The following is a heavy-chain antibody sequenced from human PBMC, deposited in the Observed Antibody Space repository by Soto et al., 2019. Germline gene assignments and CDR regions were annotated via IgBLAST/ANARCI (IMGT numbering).Heavy chain of an antibody. D-gene: IGHD2-2*01. CDR1: RLNCRGNA. V-gene: IGHV3-30-3*01. CDR2: ISYDGSNK. Sequence: GAQTMTSPACRLNCRGNAMHGDSDAPGKGLEWVAVISYDGSNKYYADSVKGRFTISRDNSKNTLYLQMNSLRAEDTAVYYCARGPSSLTRFDYWGQGNLVSVS. J-gene: IGHJ4*02. CDR3: ARGPSSLTRFDY.